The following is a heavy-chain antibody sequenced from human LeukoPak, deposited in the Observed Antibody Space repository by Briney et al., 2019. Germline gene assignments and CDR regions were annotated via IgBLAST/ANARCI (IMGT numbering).Heavy chain of an antibody. CDR2: INPNSGGT. CDR3: ATDNPPYCNGGSCYFD. V-gene: IGHV1-2*02. CDR1: GYTFIGYY. Sequence: ASVKVSCKASGYTFIGYYMHWVRQAPGQGLEWMGWINPNSGGTNYAQKFQGRVTMTRDTSISTAYMELSRLRSDDTAIYYCATDNPPYCNGGSCYFDWGQGTLVTVSS. J-gene: IGHJ4*02. D-gene: IGHD2-15*01.